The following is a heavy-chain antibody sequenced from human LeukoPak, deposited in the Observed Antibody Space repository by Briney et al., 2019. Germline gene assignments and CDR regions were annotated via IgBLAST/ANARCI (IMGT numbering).Heavy chain of an antibody. Sequence: SVKVSCKASGGTFSSYAISWVRQAPGQGLEWMGGIIPIFGTANYAQKFQGRVTITADESTSTAYMELSSLRSEDTAVYYCASLVVPAASYDYWGQGTLVTVSS. CDR1: GGTFSSYA. CDR3: ASLVVPAASYDY. CDR2: IIPIFGTA. D-gene: IGHD2-2*01. J-gene: IGHJ4*02. V-gene: IGHV1-69*13.